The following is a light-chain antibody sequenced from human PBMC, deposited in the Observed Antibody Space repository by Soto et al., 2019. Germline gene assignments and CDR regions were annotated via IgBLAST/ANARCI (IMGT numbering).Light chain of an antibody. J-gene: IGKJ2*01. CDR2: VAS. CDR3: QQYNNWPPYT. Sequence: EIVMTQSPATLSVSPGERATLSCRASQSVSSNLAWYQQKPGQAPRLLIYVASTRSTVIPARFSGSGSGTEFTLTVSSRKAEDVAVYYCQQYNNWPPYTFGQGPNREIK. CDR1: QSVSSN. V-gene: IGKV3-15*01.